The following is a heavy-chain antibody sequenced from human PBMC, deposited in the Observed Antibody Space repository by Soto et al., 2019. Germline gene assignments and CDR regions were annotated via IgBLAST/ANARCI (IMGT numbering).Heavy chain of an antibody. CDR2: ISGSGGST. J-gene: IGHJ3*02. CDR1: GFPFSSYA. CDR3: AESGSYSDAFDI. D-gene: IGHD1-26*01. V-gene: IGHV3-23*01. Sequence: PGGSLRLSCAASGFPFSSYAMSWVRQAPGKGLEWVSAISGSGGSTYYADSVKGRFTISGDNSKNTLYLQMNSLRAEDTAVYYCAESGSYSDAFDIWGQGTMVTVSS.